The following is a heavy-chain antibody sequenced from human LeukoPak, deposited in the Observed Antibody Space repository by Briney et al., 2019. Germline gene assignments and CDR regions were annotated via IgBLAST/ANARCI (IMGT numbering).Heavy chain of an antibody. CDR3: ARVGEYWNTWEFDY. J-gene: IGHJ4*02. CDR2: ISGSGGST. CDR1: GFTFSTYA. D-gene: IGHD1/OR15-1a*01. Sequence: GGSLRLSCAASGFTFSTYAMSWVRQAPGKGLEWVSTISGSGGSTYYADTVKGRVTISRDNSKNTLYLQMNSLRAEDTAVYYCARVGEYWNTWEFDYWGQGTLVTVSS. V-gene: IGHV3-23*01.